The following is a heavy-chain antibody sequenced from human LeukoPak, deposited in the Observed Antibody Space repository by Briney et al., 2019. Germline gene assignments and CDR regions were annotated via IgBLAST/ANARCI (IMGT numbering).Heavy chain of an antibody. CDR3: ARYDTYYDILAFDP. CDR1: GGSISSYY. J-gene: IGHJ5*02. Sequence: SETLSLTCTVSGGSISSYYWSWIRQPAGKGLEWIGRIYTSGSTNYNPSLKSRVTMSVDTSKNQFSLKLSSVTAADTAVYYCARYDTYYDILAFDPWGQGTLVTVSS. CDR2: IYTSGST. D-gene: IGHD3-9*01. V-gene: IGHV4-4*07.